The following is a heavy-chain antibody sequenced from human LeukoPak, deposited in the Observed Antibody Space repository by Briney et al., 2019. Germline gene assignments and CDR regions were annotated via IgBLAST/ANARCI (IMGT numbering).Heavy chain of an antibody. CDR3: VRDSTYAFDN. CDR1: GVTFSSYW. CDR2: IKEDGSEK. J-gene: IGHJ4*02. Sequence: GGSLRLSCAATGVTFSSYWMSWVRQAPGKGLEWVANIKEDGSEKYYVDSVKGRFTISRDNAKNSLYLQMNSLRAEDTAVYYCVRDSTYAFDNWGQGTLVTVSS. V-gene: IGHV3-7*01.